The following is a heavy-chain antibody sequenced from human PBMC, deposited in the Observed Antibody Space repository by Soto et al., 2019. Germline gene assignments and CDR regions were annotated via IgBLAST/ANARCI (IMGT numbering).Heavy chain of an antibody. Sequence: QVQLVESGGGVVQPGRSLRLSCAASGFTFSSYAMHWVRQAPGKGLEWVAVISYDGSNKYYADSVKGRFTISRDNSKNMLYLQMNSLRAEDTAVYYCAREDMVYSSGWYHDDAFDIWGQGTMVTVSS. J-gene: IGHJ3*02. CDR3: AREDMVYSSGWYHDDAFDI. V-gene: IGHV3-30-3*01. CDR2: ISYDGSNK. D-gene: IGHD6-19*01. CDR1: GFTFSSYA.